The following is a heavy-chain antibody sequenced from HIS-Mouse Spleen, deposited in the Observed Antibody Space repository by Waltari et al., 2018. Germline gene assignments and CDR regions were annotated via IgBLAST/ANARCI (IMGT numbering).Heavy chain of an antibody. D-gene: IGHD6-6*01. J-gene: IGHJ6*02. CDR3: ARDTVIAARSYGMDV. CDR2: IYSGGST. V-gene: IGHV3-53*01. CDR1: GFTVSSNY. Sequence: EVQLVESGGGLIQPGGSLRLSCAASGFTVSSNYMSWARPAPGKGLEWVSVIYSGGSTYYADSVKGRFTISRDNSKNTLYLQMNSLRAEDTAVYYCARDTVIAARSYGMDVWGQGTTVTVSS.